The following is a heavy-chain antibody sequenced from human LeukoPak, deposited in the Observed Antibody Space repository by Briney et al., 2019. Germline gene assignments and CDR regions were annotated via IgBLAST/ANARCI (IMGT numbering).Heavy chain of an antibody. Sequence: GGSLRLSCAASGFTFSSYGMHWVRQAPGKGLEWVAVIWYDGSNKYYADSVKGRFTISGDNSRNTLYLQMNSLRAEDTAVYYCAKGRYRTSSGLDYWGQGTLVTVSS. CDR2: IWYDGSNK. V-gene: IGHV3-33*06. CDR1: GFTFSSYG. D-gene: IGHD6-6*01. CDR3: AKGRYRTSSGLDY. J-gene: IGHJ4*02.